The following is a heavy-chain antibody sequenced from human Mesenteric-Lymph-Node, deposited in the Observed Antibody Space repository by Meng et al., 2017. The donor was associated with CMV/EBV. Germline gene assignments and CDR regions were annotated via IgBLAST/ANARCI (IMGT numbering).Heavy chain of an antibody. D-gene: IGHD2-2*01. CDR1: GYTFTGYY. CDR2: INPNSGGT. V-gene: IGHV1-2*02. Sequence: ASVKVSCKASGYTFTGYYMHWVRQAPGQGLEWMGWINPNSGGTNYAQKFQGRVTMTRDTSISTAYMELSRLRSDDTAVYYCATGIVVVPDDYYYYGMDVWSQGTTVTVSS. J-gene: IGHJ6*02. CDR3: ATGIVVVPDDYYYYGMDV.